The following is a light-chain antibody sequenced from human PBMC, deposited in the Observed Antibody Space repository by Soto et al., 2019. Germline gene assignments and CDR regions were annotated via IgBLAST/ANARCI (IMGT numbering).Light chain of an antibody. J-gene: IGKJ1*01. V-gene: IGKV3-15*01. CDR1: QSVSSN. Sequence: EIVMTQSPATLSVSPGERATLSGRASQSVSSNLAWYQQKPGQAPRLLIYGASTRATGIPARFSGSGSGTECTLTISSLQSEDFAVYYFQQYTNWPRTFGQGTQVEIK. CDR2: GAS. CDR3: QQYTNWPRT.